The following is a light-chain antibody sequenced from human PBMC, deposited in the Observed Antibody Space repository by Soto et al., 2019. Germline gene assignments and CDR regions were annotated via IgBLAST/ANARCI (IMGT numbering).Light chain of an antibody. CDR2: LNSDGSH. Sequence: QSVLTQSPSASASLGTSVKLTCTLSSGHSNYAIAWHQQQPNKGPRYLMRLNSDGSHNKGDGIPERFSGSSSGAERYLTISSLRSEDEADYYCQTWGPDLDVIFGGGTKLTVL. V-gene: IGLV4-69*02. CDR3: QTWGPDLDVI. CDR1: SGHSNYA. J-gene: IGLJ2*01.